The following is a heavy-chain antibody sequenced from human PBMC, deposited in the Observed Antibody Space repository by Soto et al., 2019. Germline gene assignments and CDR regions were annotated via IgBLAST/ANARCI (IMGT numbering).Heavy chain of an antibody. V-gene: IGHV4-34*01. D-gene: IGHD6-19*01. Sequence: SETLSLTCAVYGGSFSGYYWSWIRQPPGKGLEWIGEINHIGSTNYNPSLKSRVTISVDTSKNQFSLKLSSVTAADTAVYYCARGNRIAVAGFDYWGQGTLVTVSS. CDR3: ARGNRIAVAGFDY. CDR2: INHIGST. J-gene: IGHJ4*02. CDR1: GGSFSGYY.